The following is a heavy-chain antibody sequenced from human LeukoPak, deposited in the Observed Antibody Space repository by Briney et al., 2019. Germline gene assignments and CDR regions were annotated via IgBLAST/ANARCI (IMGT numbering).Heavy chain of an antibody. CDR1: GFTVSSNY. D-gene: IGHD3-3*01. V-gene: IGHV3-53*01. Sequence: PGGSLRLSCAASGFTVSSNYMSWVRQAPGKGLEWVSVIYSGGRTYYADSVKGRFTISRDNSKNTLYPQMNSLRAEDTAVYYCARDEWRGPYYWGQETLVTVSS. J-gene: IGHJ4*02. CDR3: ARDEWRGPYY. CDR2: IYSGGRT.